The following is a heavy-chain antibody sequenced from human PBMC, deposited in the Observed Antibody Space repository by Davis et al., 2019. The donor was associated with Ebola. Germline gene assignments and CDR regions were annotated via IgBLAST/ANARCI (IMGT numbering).Heavy chain of an antibody. CDR3: AKDTTAAALDY. Sequence: GESLKISCAASGFTFSDYYMSWIRQAPGKGLEWVSYISSSGSTIYYADSVKGRFTISRDNSKNTLNLQMNSLRAEDTAVYYCAKDTTAAALDYWGQGTLVTVSS. CDR1: GFTFSDYY. J-gene: IGHJ4*02. V-gene: IGHV3-11*01. CDR2: ISSSGSTI. D-gene: IGHD6-13*01.